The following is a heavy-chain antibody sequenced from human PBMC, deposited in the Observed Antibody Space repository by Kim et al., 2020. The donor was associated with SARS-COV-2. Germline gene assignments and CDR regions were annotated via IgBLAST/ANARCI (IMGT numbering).Heavy chain of an antibody. CDR2: IKQDGSEK. CDR1: GFTFSSYW. V-gene: IGHV3-7*03. CDR3: ARAEQEDSSGWYSRRGYYYGMDV. Sequence: GWSLRLSCAASGFTFSSYWMSWVRQAPGKGLEWVANIKQDGSEKYYVDSVKGRFTISRDNAKNSLYLQMNSLRAEDTAVYYCARAEQEDSSGWYSRRGYYYGMDVWGQGTTVTVSS. J-gene: IGHJ6*02. D-gene: IGHD6-19*01.